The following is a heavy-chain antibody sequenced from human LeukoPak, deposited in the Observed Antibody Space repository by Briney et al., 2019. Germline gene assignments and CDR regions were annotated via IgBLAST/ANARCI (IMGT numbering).Heavy chain of an antibody. J-gene: IGHJ6*02. CDR2: IIPILGIA. CDR1: GGTFSSYA. D-gene: IGHD5-12*01. Sequence: SVKVSCRASGGTFSSYAISWVRQAPGQGLEWMGRIIPILGIANYAQKFQGRVTITADKSTSTAYMELSSLRSEDTAVYYCAREATPEGMDVWGQGTTVTVSS. CDR3: AREATPEGMDV. V-gene: IGHV1-69*04.